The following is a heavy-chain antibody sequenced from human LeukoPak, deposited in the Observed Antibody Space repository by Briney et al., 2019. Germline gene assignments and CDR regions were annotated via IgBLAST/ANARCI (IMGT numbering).Heavy chain of an antibody. CDR1: GFTFSSYA. CDR3: AKEGGTTGTTLAFFDL. Sequence: GGSLRLSCAASGFTFSSYAMSWARQAPGKGLEWVSAISGSGGSTYYADSVKGRFTLSRDNSKNALYLQINSLRAEDTAIYYCAKEGGTTGTTLAFFDLWGRGTLVTVSS. J-gene: IGHJ2*01. V-gene: IGHV3-23*01. D-gene: IGHD1-7*01. CDR2: ISGSGGST.